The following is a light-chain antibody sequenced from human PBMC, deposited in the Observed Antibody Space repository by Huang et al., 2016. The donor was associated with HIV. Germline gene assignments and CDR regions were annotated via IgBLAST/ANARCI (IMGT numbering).Light chain of an antibody. J-gene: IGKJ1*01. CDR2: GAS. CDR3: QQYGISRT. V-gene: IGKV3-20*01. CDR1: QSVSSSY. Sequence: EIVLTQSPGTLSLSPGERATLSCRASQSVSSSYLAWYQQKPGQDPRLLIYGASSRATGIPDRVSGSGSGTDFTLTISRLEPEDFAVYYCQQYGISRTFGQGTKVEIK.